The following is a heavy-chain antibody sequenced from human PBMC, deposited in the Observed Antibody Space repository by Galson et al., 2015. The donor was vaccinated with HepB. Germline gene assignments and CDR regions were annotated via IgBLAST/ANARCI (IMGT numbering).Heavy chain of an antibody. CDR3: ARITRLGTNWYYGMDV. D-gene: IGHD2-2*01. Sequence: PALVKPTQTLTLTCTFSGFSLSTSGMSVSWIRQSPGKALEWLALIDWDDDKYSSTSLKTRLTISKDTSKNQVVLIMTKMDPVDTATYYCARITRLGTNWYYGMDVWGQGTAVTVSS. CDR2: IDWDDDK. J-gene: IGHJ6*02. CDR1: GFSLSTSGMS. V-gene: IGHV2-70*13.